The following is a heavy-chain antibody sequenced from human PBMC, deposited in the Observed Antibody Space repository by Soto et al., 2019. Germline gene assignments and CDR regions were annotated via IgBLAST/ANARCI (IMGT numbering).Heavy chain of an antibody. CDR1: GSTFSDYY. Sequence: RLSCAASGSTFSDYYMSWIRQAPGKGLEWVSYISSSSSYTNYADSVKGRFTISRDNAKNSLYLQMNSLRAEDTAVYYCARDRYSSSSGYYYYCMDVWRRGTTGTVSS. D-gene: IGHD6-6*01. J-gene: IGHJ6*02. V-gene: IGHV3-11*06. CDR2: ISSSSSYT. CDR3: ARDRYSSSSGYYYYCMDV.